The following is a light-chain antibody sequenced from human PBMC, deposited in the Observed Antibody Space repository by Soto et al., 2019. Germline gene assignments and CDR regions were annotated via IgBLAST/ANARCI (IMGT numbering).Light chain of an antibody. V-gene: IGKV1-6*01. CDR3: LQDYNYPWT. CDR1: QDISNY. CDR2: AAS. Sequence: IQMTQSPSSLSASVGDRVIITCQASQDISNYLNWYQQKPGKAPKLLIYAASSLQSGVPSRFSGSGSGTDFTLTISSLQPEDFATYYCLQDYNYPWTFGQGTKVDIK. J-gene: IGKJ1*01.